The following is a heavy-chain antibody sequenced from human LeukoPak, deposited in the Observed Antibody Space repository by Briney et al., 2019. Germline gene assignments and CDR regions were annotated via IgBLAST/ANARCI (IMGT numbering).Heavy chain of an antibody. V-gene: IGHV4-59*01. CDR3: ARSLFYYGSGQNWFDP. Sequence: SETLSLTCTVSGCSISSYYWSWIRQPPGKGLEWIGYIYYSGSTNYNPSLKSRVTISVDTSKNPFSLKLSSVTAADTAVYYCARSLFYYGSGQNWFDPWGQGTLVTVSS. CDR2: IYYSGST. D-gene: IGHD3-10*01. CDR1: GCSISSYY. J-gene: IGHJ5*02.